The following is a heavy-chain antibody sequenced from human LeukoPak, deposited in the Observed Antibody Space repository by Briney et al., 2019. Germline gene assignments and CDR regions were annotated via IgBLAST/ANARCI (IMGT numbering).Heavy chain of an antibody. CDR1: GYSISSGYY. CDR3: ATSSDTASAY. J-gene: IGHJ4*02. Sequence: SETLSLTCTVSGYSISSGYYWGWIRQPPGKGLEWIGSIYHSGSTYYNPSLKSRVTISVDTSKNQFSLKLSSVTAADTAVYYCATSSDTASAYWGQGTLVTVSS. V-gene: IGHV4-38-2*02. CDR2: IYHSGST. D-gene: IGHD5-18*01.